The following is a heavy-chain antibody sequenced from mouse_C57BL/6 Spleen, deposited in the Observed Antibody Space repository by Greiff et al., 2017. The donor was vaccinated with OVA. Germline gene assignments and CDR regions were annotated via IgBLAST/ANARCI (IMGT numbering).Heavy chain of an antibody. CDR3: ARLGSNPPEFDV. J-gene: IGHJ1*03. CDR1: GYTFTSYW. Sequence: QVQLQQPGAELVMPGASVKLSCKASGYTFTSYWMHWVKQRPGQGLEWIGEIDPSDSYTNYNQKFKGKSTLTVDKSSSTAYMQLSSLTSEDSAVYYCARLGSNPPEFDVWGTGTTVTVSS. V-gene: IGHV1-69*01. D-gene: IGHD2-5*01. CDR2: IDPSDSYT.